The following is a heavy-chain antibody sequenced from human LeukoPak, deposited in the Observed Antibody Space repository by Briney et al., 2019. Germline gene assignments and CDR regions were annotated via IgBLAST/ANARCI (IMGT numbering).Heavy chain of an antibody. Sequence: TLSLTCTVSGGSITSGGYYWSWIRQHPGKGLEWLGYIYYSGTTYYNPSLKSRVTISVDTSKNQFSLKLSSVTAADTAVYYCARGFPPYDYVWGSYRLYYFDYWGQGTLVTVSS. D-gene: IGHD3-16*02. CDR2: IYYSGTT. V-gene: IGHV4-31*03. CDR1: GGSITSGGYY. J-gene: IGHJ4*02. CDR3: ARGFPPYDYVWGSYRLYYFDY.